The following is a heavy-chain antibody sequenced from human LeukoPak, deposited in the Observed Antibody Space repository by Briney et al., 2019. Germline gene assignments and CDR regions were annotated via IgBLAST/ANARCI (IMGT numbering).Heavy chain of an antibody. J-gene: IGHJ6*03. CDR3: ARGGIPTGPYYYFYYMDV. Sequence: PGGSLRLSCAASGFTFSRNVMHWVRQAPGEGLGWVALISYDGNNKFYADSVKGRFTISRDNSRNTLYLQMNSLRGEDAAVYSCARGGIPTGPYYYFYYMDVWGKGTAVTVSS. D-gene: IGHD3-10*01. V-gene: IGHV3-30*04. CDR1: GFTFSRNV. CDR2: ISYDGNNK.